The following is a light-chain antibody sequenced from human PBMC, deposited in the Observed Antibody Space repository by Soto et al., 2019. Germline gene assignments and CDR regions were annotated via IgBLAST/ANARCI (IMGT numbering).Light chain of an antibody. CDR1: QGISSA. J-gene: IGKJ2*01. Sequence: AIQLTQSPSSLSASVGDRVTITCRASQGISSALAWYQQKPGKAPKLLIYAASSLQSGVPSRFSGSGDGTEFSLTISSLQGDDVATYYCQQYHPSFGLYTFGRGTK. CDR3: QQYHPSFGLYT. V-gene: IGKV1-13*02. CDR2: AAS.